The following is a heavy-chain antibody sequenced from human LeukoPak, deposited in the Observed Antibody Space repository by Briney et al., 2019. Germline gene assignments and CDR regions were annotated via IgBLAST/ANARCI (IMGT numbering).Heavy chain of an antibody. Sequence: ASVKVSCKASGYTFTCYYMHWVRQAPGQGLEWMGIINPSGGSTSYAQKFQGRVTMTRDMSTSTVYMELSSLRSEDTAVYYCARPVDFWSGPLYYYYYYMDVWGKGTTVTVSS. V-gene: IGHV1-46*01. CDR1: GYTFTCYY. J-gene: IGHJ6*03. D-gene: IGHD3-3*01. CDR2: INPSGGST. CDR3: ARPVDFWSGPLYYYYYYMDV.